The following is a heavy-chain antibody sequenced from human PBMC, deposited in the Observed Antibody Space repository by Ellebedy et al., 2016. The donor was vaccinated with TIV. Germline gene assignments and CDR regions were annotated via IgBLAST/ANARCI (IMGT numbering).Heavy chain of an antibody. J-gene: IGHJ4*02. CDR3: ARGHNVDFWSDYPSFDY. CDR1: GGSISSYY. CDR2: IYYSGST. V-gene: IGHV4-59*01. Sequence: SETLSLTCTVSGGSISSYYWSWIRQPPGKGLELIGYIYYSGSTNYNPSLKSRVTISVDTSKNQFSLKLSSVTAADTAVYYCARGHNVDFWSDYPSFDYWGQGTLVTVSS. D-gene: IGHD3-3*01.